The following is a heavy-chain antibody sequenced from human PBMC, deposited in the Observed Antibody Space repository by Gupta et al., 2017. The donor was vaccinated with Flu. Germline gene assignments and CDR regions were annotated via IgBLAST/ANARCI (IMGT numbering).Heavy chain of an antibody. J-gene: IGHJ6*02. CDR1: RFTVSSNY. Sequence: EVQLVETGGGLIQPGGSLKLSCAASRFTVSSNYMTWIRQAPGKGLEWVSVLYSGGNSDYADSVKGRFTISRDNSENTLYLQMNSLRAEDTAVYYWATSAYFGSGTTYGMDVWGQGTTVTVSS. CDR3: ATSAYFGSGTTYGMDV. CDR2: LYSGGNS. D-gene: IGHD3-10*01. V-gene: IGHV3-53*02.